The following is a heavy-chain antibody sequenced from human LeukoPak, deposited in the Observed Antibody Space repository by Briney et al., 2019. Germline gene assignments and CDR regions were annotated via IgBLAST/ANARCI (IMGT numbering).Heavy chain of an antibody. CDR1: GFTFSSYS. V-gene: IGHV3-21*01. J-gene: IGHJ4*02. Sequence: GGSLTLSCAPSGFTFSSYSMNWVRQAPGKGREWVSSISSSSSYIFHTDSVKGRLTLSRHNAKHSMYLQINSERAEDTGMYYCASDLEVVAAKYLDYWGEATEVSVSS. CDR3: ASDLEVVAAKYLDY. CDR2: ISSSSSYI. D-gene: IGHD2-15*01.